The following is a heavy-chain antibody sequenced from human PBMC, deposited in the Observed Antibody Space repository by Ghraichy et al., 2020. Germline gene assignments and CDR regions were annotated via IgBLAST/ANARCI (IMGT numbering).Heavy chain of an antibody. Sequence: SETLSLTCTVSGGSISTYYWSWIRQSPGKGLEWIGNIYHSGNTNYNPSLKSRVTISVDTSKNQFSLNLSSVTAADTAVYYCARRDSRRNSNFDYWGQGTLVTVSS. CDR3: ARRDSRRNSNFDY. CDR2: IYHSGNT. V-gene: IGHV4-59*08. D-gene: IGHD1-1*01. J-gene: IGHJ4*02. CDR1: GGSISTYY.